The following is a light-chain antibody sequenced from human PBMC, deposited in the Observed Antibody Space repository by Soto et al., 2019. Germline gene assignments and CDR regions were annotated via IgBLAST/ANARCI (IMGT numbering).Light chain of an antibody. Sequence: EIVLTQSLGTLSLSPGEIAALSFRASHSVTRYVAWYQQKPGQAPRLLISDASNRATGIPDRFSGSGSGTDFTLTISRLEPEDFAVYYCQQYGSSPITFGQGTRLEIK. V-gene: IGKV3-20*01. J-gene: IGKJ5*01. CDR2: DAS. CDR1: HSVTRY. CDR3: QQYGSSPIT.